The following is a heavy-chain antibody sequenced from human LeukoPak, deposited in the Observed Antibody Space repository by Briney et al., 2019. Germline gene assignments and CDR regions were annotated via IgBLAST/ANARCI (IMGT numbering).Heavy chain of an antibody. CDR1: GFTVSSNS. D-gene: IGHD3-10*01. J-gene: IGHJ4*02. CDR3: AREVTMVRGVTNY. Sequence: GGSLRLSCTVSGFTVSSNSMSWVRQAPGKGLEWVSFIYSGTIHYSDSVKGRFTISRDNSKNTLYLQMHSLRAEDSAVYYCAREVTMVRGVTNYWGQGTLVTVSS. V-gene: IGHV3-53*01. CDR2: IYSGTI.